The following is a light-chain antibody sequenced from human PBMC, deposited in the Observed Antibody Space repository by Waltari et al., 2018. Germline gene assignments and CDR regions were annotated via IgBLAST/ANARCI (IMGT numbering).Light chain of an antibody. CDR1: ERIRSN. CDR2: GAS. J-gene: IGKJ1*01. CDR3: QQYNNWPPWT. V-gene: IGKV3-15*01. Sequence: EIVMTQSPATLSVSPGDSATLSCSASERIRSNLAWYQQKPGQAPRLLIYGASTRATGIAARFSGSGSGTELTFTISSLQSEDLAVYYCQQYNNWPPWTFGQGTKVEIK.